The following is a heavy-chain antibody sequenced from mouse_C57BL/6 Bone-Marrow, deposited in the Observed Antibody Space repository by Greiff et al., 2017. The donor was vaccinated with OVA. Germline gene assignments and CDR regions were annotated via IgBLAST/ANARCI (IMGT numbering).Heavy chain of an antibody. V-gene: IGHV7-3*01. Sequence: DVQLVESGGGLVQPGGSLSLSCAASGFTFTDYYMSWVRQPPGKALEWLGFIRNKANGYTTEYSASVKGRFTISRDNSQSILYLQMNALRAEDSATYYCARSYGNYGMDYWGQGTSVTVSS. CDR1: GFTFTDYY. CDR3: ARSYGNYGMDY. CDR2: IRNKANGYTT. D-gene: IGHD2-1*01. J-gene: IGHJ4*01.